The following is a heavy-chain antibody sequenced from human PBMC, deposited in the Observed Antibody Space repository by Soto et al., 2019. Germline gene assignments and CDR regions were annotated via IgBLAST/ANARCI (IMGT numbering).Heavy chain of an antibody. CDR2: AYYSGST. J-gene: IGHJ6*02. CDR3: ARHDWARFYGMDV. V-gene: IGHV4-39*01. Sequence: SETLSLTCSVSGSSIITSYYWGWIRQSPEKGLEWIGSAYYSGSTYYNPSLKSRVTIFVETSKSQFSLMLGSVPAADTAVYYCARHDWARFYGMDVWGQGTTVTVSS. D-gene: IGHD2-21*01. CDR1: GSSIITSYY.